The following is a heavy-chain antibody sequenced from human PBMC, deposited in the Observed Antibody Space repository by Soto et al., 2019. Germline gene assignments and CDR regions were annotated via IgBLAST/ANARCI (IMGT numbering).Heavy chain of an antibody. CDR2: IWSEGSKT. D-gene: IGHD1-7*01. V-gene: IGHV3-33*01. CDR1: GFSFSNYG. Sequence: HPGGTLRLSSAASGFSFSNYGMHWVRQAPGKGLEWVAVIWSEGSKTYYADSVKGRFTISRDNSKNTLYLQINSLRAEDTAFYYCARDNWNYVSAFDIWGQGTMVTVSS. J-gene: IGHJ3*02. CDR3: ARDNWNYVSAFDI.